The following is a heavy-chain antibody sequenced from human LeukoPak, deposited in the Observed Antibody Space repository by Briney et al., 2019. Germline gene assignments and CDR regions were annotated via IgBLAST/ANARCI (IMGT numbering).Heavy chain of an antibody. D-gene: IGHD5-18*01. CDR2: IIPIFGTA. V-gene: IGHV1-69*01. Sequence: SVKVSCKASGGTFSSYAISWVRQAPGQGLQWMGGIIPIFGTANYAQKFQGRVTITADESTSTAYMELSSLRSEDTAVYYCARNPIELRGYSYGYFDYWGQGTLVTVSS. J-gene: IGHJ4*02. CDR3: ARNPIELRGYSYGYFDY. CDR1: GGTFSSYA.